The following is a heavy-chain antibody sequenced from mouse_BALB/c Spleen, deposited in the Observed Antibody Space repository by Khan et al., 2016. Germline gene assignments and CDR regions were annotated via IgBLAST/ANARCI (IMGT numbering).Heavy chain of an antibody. D-gene: IGHD3-3*01. CDR2: IYPSDSYT. CDR1: GYTFTSFW. Sequence: QVQLKESGAELVRPGASVKLSCKASGYTFTSFWINWVKQRPGQGLEWIGHIYPSDSYTDYNQKFKDRATLTVDKSSNTAVMLLHSPASEDSAVFYSTRGTGYFDYWGQGTTLTVSS. V-gene: IGHV1-69*02. J-gene: IGHJ2*01. CDR3: TRGTGYFDY.